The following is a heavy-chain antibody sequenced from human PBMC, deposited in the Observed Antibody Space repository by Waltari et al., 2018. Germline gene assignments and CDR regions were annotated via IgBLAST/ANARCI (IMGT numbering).Heavy chain of an antibody. D-gene: IGHD6-6*01. CDR2: IYYSGST. Sequence: QLQLQESGPGLVKPSETLSLTCTVSGGSISSSSYYWGWLRQPPGRGLEWIGSIYYSGSTYYNPSLKSRVTISVDTSKNQFSLKLSSVTAADTAVYYCARMVIAARPPDYYYGMDVWGQGTTVTVSS. CDR1: GGSISSSSYY. J-gene: IGHJ6*02. CDR3: ARMVIAARPPDYYYGMDV. V-gene: IGHV4-39*07.